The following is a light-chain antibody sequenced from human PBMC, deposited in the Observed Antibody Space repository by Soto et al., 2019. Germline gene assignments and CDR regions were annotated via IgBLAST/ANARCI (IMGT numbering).Light chain of an antibody. V-gene: IGKV1-27*01. CDR3: HKYNSASWT. Sequence: DIQMTQSPSSLSASVGDRVTITCRASKGISNYLAWYQQKPGKVPKLLIYAASTLQSGVPSRFSGSGSGTDFTLTISSLQPEDVATYYCHKYNSASWTFGQGTKVEIK. J-gene: IGKJ1*01. CDR2: AAS. CDR1: KGISNY.